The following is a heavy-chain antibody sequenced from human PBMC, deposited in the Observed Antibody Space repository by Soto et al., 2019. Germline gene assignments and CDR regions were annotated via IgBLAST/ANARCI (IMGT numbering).Heavy chain of an antibody. CDR1: GFTFSSYA. Sequence: EVQLVESGEGLVLPGGSLRLSCAASGFTFSSYAMHWVRQAPGKGLEYVSAITTDGTTTYYADSVKGRFTISRDNSKNALYLQMDSLRLEDTAVYYCARVLYHSGGNAYDSWGRGILVTVSS. CDR3: ARVLYHSGGNAYDS. D-gene: IGHD2-15*01. CDR2: ITTDGTTT. J-gene: IGHJ4*02. V-gene: IGHV3-64*02.